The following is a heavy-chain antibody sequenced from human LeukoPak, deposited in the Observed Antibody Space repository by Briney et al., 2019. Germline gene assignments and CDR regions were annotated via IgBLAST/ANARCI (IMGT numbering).Heavy chain of an antibody. CDR2: IYTSGST. J-gene: IGHJ4*02. CDR3: ARNIDYDSSGYMFDY. D-gene: IGHD3-22*01. V-gene: IGHV4-61*02. CDR1: GGSISSGSYY. Sequence: SQTLPLTCTVSGGSISSGSYYWSWIRQPAGKGLEWIGRIYTSGSTNYDPSLKSRVTISVDTSKNQFSLKLSSVTAADTAVYYCARNIDYDSSGYMFDYWGQGTLVTVSS.